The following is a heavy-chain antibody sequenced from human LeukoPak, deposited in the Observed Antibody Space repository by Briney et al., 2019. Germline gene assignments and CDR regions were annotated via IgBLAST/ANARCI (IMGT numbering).Heavy chain of an antibody. V-gene: IGHV3-30*18. J-gene: IGHJ4*02. D-gene: IGHD1-14*01. CDR2: ISEDGINK. Sequence: PGRSLRLSCAASGFTFSNFGMHCVRQAPGKGLEWVAGISEDGINKYYADSVKGRFTISRDNSNNTLFLQTNSLRAEDTAVYYCAKDRETTASGTFDYWGQGALVTVSS. CDR1: GFTFSNFG. CDR3: AKDRETTASGTFDY.